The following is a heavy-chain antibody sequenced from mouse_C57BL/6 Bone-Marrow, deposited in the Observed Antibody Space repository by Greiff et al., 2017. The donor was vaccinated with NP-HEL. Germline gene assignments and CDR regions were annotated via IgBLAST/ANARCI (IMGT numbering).Heavy chain of an antibody. Sequence: EVKLMESGAELVRPGASVKLSCTASGFNITDDYMHWVKQRPEQGLEWIGWIDPENGDTEYASKFQGKATITADTSSNTAYLQLSSLTAEDTAVYYCTTLGTYWYFDVWGTGTTVTVSS. V-gene: IGHV14-4*01. J-gene: IGHJ1*03. D-gene: IGHD4-1*01. CDR3: TTLGTYWYFDV. CDR2: IDPENGDT. CDR1: GFNITDDY.